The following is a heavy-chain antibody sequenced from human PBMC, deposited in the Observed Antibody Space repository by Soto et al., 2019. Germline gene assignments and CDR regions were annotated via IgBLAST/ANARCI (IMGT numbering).Heavy chain of an antibody. V-gene: IGHV3-74*01. D-gene: IGHD2-2*01. J-gene: IGHJ4*02. CDR2: TNSDGSGT. CDR1: GFTFSNYW. Sequence: GGSLRLSCAASGFTFSNYWMHWVRQAPGKGLVWVSRTNSDGSGTSYADSVKGRFTVSRDNAKKTLFLQMNSLRVDDTAIYYCARVYCAGTSCSYFFDHWGQGTPVTVSS. CDR3: ARVYCAGTSCSYFFDH.